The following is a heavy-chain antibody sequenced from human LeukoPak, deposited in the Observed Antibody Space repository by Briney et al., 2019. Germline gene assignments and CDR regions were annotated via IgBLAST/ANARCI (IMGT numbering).Heavy chain of an antibody. CDR3: ARGIVVAGSVDY. CDR2: IYSGGRT. V-gene: IGHV3-66*01. J-gene: IGHJ4*02. Sequence: PGGSLRLSCIASGFTVSSNYMRLVRQAPGTPLEGVSVIYSGGRTYYADSVKGRFTISRDNSKNSLYLQMNSLRVEDTAVYYCARGIVVAGSVDYWGQGTLVTVSS. CDR1: GFTVSSNY. D-gene: IGHD6-19*01.